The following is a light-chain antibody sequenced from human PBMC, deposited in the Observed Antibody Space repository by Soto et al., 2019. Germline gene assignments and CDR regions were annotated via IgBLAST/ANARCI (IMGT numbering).Light chain of an antibody. J-gene: IGKJ1*01. CDR3: QQYGSSPWT. CDR2: GAS. CDR1: QSVSSSY. V-gene: IGKV3-20*01. Sequence: EIVLTQSPGTLSLSPGERATLSCRASQSVSSSYLAWYQQKPGQAPRLLIYGASSRATGIPDRFSGSGSGXXXXXXXXXXXXXXFAVYYCQQYGSSPWTXXXXXKVEXX.